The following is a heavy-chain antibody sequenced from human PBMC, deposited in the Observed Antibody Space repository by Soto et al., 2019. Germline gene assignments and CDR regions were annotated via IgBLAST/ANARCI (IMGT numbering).Heavy chain of an antibody. Sequence: PSDTLSFTCTVSAGSISSNLWSWNRHPPGKGLEWIGYIYYTGSTNYNPSLKSRVTISVDTSKNQFSLQLSSVTSADTAVYYCARDQLSSGLYVWFDPWGQGTLVTVS. CDR3: ARDQLSSGLYVWFDP. CDR2: IYYTGST. J-gene: IGHJ5*02. CDR1: AGSISSNL. V-gene: IGHV4-59*01. D-gene: IGHD6-25*01.